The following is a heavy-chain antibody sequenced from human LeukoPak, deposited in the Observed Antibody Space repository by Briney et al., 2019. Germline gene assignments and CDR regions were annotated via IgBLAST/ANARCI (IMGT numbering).Heavy chain of an antibody. CDR2: IYTSGST. D-gene: IGHD3-3*01. J-gene: IGHJ4*02. CDR1: GRPISRYY. Sequence: SDTLSLPCTVSGRPISRYYWSWTRQPAGKGLEWIGRIYTSGSTNYNPPLKSRVHMSVYTSKNQFSLKLRSVTAADTAVYDCARSRKSFGVVIYFDYWGQGTLVTVSS. CDR3: ARSRKSFGVVIYFDY. V-gene: IGHV4-4*07.